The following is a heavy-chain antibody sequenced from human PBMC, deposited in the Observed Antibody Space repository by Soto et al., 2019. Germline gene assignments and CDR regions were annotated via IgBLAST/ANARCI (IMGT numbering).Heavy chain of an antibody. J-gene: IGHJ6*03. D-gene: IGHD2-2*02. Sequence: SETLSLTCTVSGGSISSSSYYWGWIRQPPGKGLEWIGSIYYSGSTYYNPSLKSRVTISVDTSKNQFSLKLSSVTAADTAVYYCASSGAGWYQLLYSHPDYYYYMDVWGKGTTVTVSS. V-gene: IGHV4-39*01. CDR1: GGSISSSSYY. CDR2: IYYSGST. CDR3: ASSGAGWYQLLYSHPDYYYYMDV.